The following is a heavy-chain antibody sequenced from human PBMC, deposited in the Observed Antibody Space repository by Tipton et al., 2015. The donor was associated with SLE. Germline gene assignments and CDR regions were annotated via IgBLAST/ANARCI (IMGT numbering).Heavy chain of an antibody. J-gene: IGHJ4*02. CDR2: IYYSGST. Sequence: TLSLTCTVSGGSISSSTYYWGWIRQPPGKGLEWIGSIYYSGSTYYNPSLKSRLTISLDTSKNRVSLQLTSVTAADTAVYYCARVLSSGYADYWGQGTLVTVSS. D-gene: IGHD3-22*01. CDR1: GGSISSSTYY. V-gene: IGHV4-39*07. CDR3: ARVLSSGYADY.